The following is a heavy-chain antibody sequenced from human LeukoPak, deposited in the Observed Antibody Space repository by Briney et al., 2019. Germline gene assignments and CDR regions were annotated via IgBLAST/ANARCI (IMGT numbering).Heavy chain of an antibody. V-gene: IGHV4-34*01. CDR2: INHSGST. J-gene: IGHJ4*02. Sequence: SETLSLTCAVYGGSFSSYYWSWIRQPPGKGLEWIGEINHSGSTNYNPSLKSRVTISVDTSKNQISLKLSSVTAADTAVYYCARTGYCSSTSCLPFDYWGQGTLVTVSS. D-gene: IGHD2-2*01. CDR1: GGSFSSYY. CDR3: ARTGYCSSTSCLPFDY.